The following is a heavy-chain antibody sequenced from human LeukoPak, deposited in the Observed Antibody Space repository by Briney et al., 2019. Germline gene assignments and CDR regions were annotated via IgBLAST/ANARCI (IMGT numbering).Heavy chain of an antibody. D-gene: IGHD4-11*01. CDR2: IYHSGST. Sequence: SETLSLTCAVSGYSISSGYYWGWIRQSPGKGLAWIGSIYHSGSTYYNPSLKSRVTISVDTSKNQFSLKLYSVTAADTAVYYCATDMTTVISNWFDPWGQGTLVTVSS. J-gene: IGHJ5*02. CDR3: ATDMTTVISNWFDP. V-gene: IGHV4-38-2*01. CDR1: GYSISSGYY.